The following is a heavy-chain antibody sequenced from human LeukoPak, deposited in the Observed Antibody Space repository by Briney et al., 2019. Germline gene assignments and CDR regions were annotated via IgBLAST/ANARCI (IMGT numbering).Heavy chain of an antibody. V-gene: IGHV3-48*02. Sequence: PGGSLRLSCAASGFTFGYSWMNWVRQAPGKGLEWVSYISSSSSTVYYADSLKGRFTISRDNAKNSLYLQMNSLRDEDTAVYYCARAQTYYGSGSYLYWGQGTLVTVSS. CDR3: ARAQTYYGSGSYLY. CDR2: ISSSSSTV. CDR1: GFTFGYSW. D-gene: IGHD3-10*01. J-gene: IGHJ4*02.